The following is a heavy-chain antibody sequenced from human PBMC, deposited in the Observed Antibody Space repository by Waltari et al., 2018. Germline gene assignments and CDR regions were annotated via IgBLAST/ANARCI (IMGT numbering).Heavy chain of an antibody. CDR2: IYHSGNT. CDR1: GYSSSSGYY. Sequence: QVQLQESGSGLVKPSETLSLTGAVSGYSSSSGYYWGWIREAPGKGLEWIGSIYHSGNTYYNQSYTGRVTISVDTSKNQFSLKLSSVTAADTAVYYCARRLIRSYLGAFDNWGQGTMVTVSS. CDR3: ARRLIRSYLGAFDN. D-gene: IGHD3-10*01. V-gene: IGHV4-38-2*01. J-gene: IGHJ3*02.